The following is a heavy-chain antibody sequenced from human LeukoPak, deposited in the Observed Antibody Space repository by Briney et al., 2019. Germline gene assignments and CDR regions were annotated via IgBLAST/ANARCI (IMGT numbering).Heavy chain of an antibody. V-gene: IGHV3-74*01. CDR2: IKGDGSST. Sequence: GGSLRLSCAASGFTFSSNWMHWVRQAPGKGLVWVSRIKGDGSSTSYADSVKGRFTISRDNAKNTLFLQMNSLRAEDTAVYYCVRDGVGAPPFDYWGQGALVTVSS. J-gene: IGHJ4*02. CDR1: GFTFSSNW. CDR3: VRDGVGAPPFDY. D-gene: IGHD1-26*01.